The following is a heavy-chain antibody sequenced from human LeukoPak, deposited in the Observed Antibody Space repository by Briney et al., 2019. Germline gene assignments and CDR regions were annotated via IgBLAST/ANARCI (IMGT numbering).Heavy chain of an antibody. D-gene: IGHD1-7*01. CDR3: AKVRVVFNWNYAYYFDS. CDR2: ISYDGSDK. V-gene: IGHV3-30*18. Sequence: GSLRLSCAASGFTFDNYGMHWVRQAPGKGLEWVAIISYDGSDKYYADSVKGRFTISRDNSKNTLYLQMNSLRPEDTAVYYCAKVRVVFNWNYAYYFDSWGQGTLVTVSS. J-gene: IGHJ4*02. CDR1: GFTFDNYG.